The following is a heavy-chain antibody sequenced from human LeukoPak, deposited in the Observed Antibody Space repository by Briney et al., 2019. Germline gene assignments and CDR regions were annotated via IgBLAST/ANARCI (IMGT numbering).Heavy chain of an antibody. Sequence: PGGSLRLSCAASGFTFSNAWMSWVRQAPGKGLEWVSSISSSSSYIYYADSVKGRFTISRDNAKNSLYLQMNSLRAGDTAVYYCARGLHLWPRCFFDYWGQGTLVTVSS. CDR3: ARGLHLWPRCFFDY. CDR2: ISSSSSYI. J-gene: IGHJ4*02. CDR1: GFTFSNAW. V-gene: IGHV3-21*04. D-gene: IGHD5-18*01.